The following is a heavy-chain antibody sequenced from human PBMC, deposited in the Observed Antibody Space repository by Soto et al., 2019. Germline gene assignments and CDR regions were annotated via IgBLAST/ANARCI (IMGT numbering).Heavy chain of an antibody. CDR2: INHSGST. V-gene: IGHV4-34*01. J-gene: IGHJ4*02. CDR1: GGSFSGYY. D-gene: IGHD2-2*01. CDR3: ARGPLDPSMFDY. Sequence: SETLSLTCAVYGGSFSGYYWSWIRQPPGKGLEWIGEINHSGSTNYNPSLKSRVTISVDTSKNQFSLKLSSVTAADTAVYYCARGPLDPSMFDYWGQGTLVTVSS.